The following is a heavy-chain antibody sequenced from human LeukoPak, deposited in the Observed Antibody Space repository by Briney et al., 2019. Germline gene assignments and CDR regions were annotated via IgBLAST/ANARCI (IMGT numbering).Heavy chain of an antibody. Sequence: ASVNVSCQASGYMFTGYYMHWVRQAPGEGLQWMGWIKPNSGGTNYAQKFQGRVTMTRDTSISTAYMELSRLRSDDTAVYYCARTNYYDSSGYYLGYWGQGTLVTVSS. D-gene: IGHD3-22*01. CDR3: ARTNYYDSSGYYLGY. J-gene: IGHJ4*02. CDR2: IKPNSGGT. V-gene: IGHV1-2*02. CDR1: GYMFTGYY.